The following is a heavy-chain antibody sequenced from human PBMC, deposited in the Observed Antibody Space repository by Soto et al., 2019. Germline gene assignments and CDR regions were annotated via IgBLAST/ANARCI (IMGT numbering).Heavy chain of an antibody. J-gene: IGHJ6*02. CDR3: AKFREYYQGSGSRTYYFYGMDV. CDR2: ISYDGSNK. V-gene: IGHV3-30-3*02. D-gene: IGHD3-10*01. CDR1: GFTFSYYA. Sequence: QVQLVESGGGVVQPGRSLRLSCAASGFTFSYYAMHWVRQAPGKGLEWVAIISYDGSNKYYADSVKGRFTISRDNFKNTLFLQMNSLRAGDTALYYCAKFREYYQGSGSRTYYFYGMDVWGQGTTVTVSS.